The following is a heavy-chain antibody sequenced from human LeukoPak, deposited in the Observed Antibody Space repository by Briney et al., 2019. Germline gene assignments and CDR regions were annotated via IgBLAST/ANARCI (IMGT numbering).Heavy chain of an antibody. CDR1: GFTFGDYA. Sequence: GGSLRLSCTASGFTFGDYAMPWVRQAPGKGLEWVGFIASKTYGGTAEYAASVKGRFTISRDDSKSIAYLQMNSLKTEDTAVYYCTRDQTPYYWGQGTLVTVSS. CDR3: TRDQTPYY. J-gene: IGHJ4*02. CDR2: IASKTYGGTA. V-gene: IGHV3-49*04.